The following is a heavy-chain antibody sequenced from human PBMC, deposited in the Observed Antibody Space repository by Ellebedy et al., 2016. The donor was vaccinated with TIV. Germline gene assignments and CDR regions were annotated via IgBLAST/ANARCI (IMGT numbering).Heavy chain of an antibody. CDR1: GFTFTTAW. V-gene: IGHV3-15*01. D-gene: IGHD1-26*01. CDR2: IKSRSDGGTA. CDR3: TTDEGWEP. Sequence: GESLKISCAASGFTFTTAWMTCVRPIPGKRLEWIGRIKSRSDGGTAEYAAPFQGRLTISRDDSKNTLYLQMNRLKTDDTAIYYCTTDEGWEPWGQGTLVTVSS. J-gene: IGHJ5*02.